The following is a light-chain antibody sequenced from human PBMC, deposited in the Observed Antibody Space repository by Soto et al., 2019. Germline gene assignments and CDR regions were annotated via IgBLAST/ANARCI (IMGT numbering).Light chain of an antibody. CDR1: QTISNY. CDR3: QQYYIYAT. Sequence: DIQMTQSPSTLSASVGDRVTITCRTSQTISNYLTWYQQRPGKAPKLLIYRSSILQNGVPSRFSGGGSGKEFTLTISSLQPDDFATYYCQQYYIYATFGQGTRVEI. V-gene: IGKV1-5*03. CDR2: RSS. J-gene: IGKJ1*01.